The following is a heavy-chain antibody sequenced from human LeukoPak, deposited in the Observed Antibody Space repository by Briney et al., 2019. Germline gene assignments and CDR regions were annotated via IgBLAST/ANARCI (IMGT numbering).Heavy chain of an antibody. V-gene: IGHV3-23*01. D-gene: IGHD3-10*01. J-gene: IGHJ5*02. CDR1: GLTFSSYA. CDR2: ISGSGGST. CDR3: AKLMVRGVIPRA. Sequence: GSLRLSCAASGLTFSSYAMSWVRQAPGKGLEWVSAISGSGGSTYYADSVKGRFTISRDNSKNTLYLQMNSLRAEDTAVYYCAKLMVRGVIPRAWGQGTLVTVSS.